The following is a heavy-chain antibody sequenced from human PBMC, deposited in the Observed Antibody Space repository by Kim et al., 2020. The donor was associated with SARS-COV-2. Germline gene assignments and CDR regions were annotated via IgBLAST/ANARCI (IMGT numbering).Heavy chain of an antibody. D-gene: IGHD2-15*01. J-gene: IGHJ6*02. Sequence: ADSLKAQFTISRDNAKNALYRKMNSLRADYTAVYYCARRISEPYYYYGMDVWGQGTTVTVSS. CDR3: ARRISEPYYYYGMDV. V-gene: IGHV3-21*01.